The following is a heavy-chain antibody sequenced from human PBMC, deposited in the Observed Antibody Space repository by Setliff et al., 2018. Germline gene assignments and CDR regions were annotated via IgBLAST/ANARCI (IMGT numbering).Heavy chain of an antibody. D-gene: IGHD4-4*01. J-gene: IGHJ3*01. CDR3: GRDDDTTSHYSILNF. Sequence: GGSLRLSCTASGFILRNYGIHWVRQAPGKGLEWVAVFWADGNRRFYADSVKDRFTVSRDLSMDTVFLQMDSLRAEDTALYYCGRDDDTTSHYSILNFWGQGTMVTVSS. CDR2: FWADGNRR. CDR1: GFILRNYG. V-gene: IGHV3-33*08.